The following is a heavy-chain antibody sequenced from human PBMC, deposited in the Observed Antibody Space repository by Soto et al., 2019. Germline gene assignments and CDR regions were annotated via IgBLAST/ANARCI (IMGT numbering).Heavy chain of an antibody. D-gene: IGHD1-7*01. CDR2: ISGSVGST. V-gene: IGHV3-23*01. CDR3: ARDRTIASRNLDD. J-gene: IGHJ4*02. CDR1: GFIFSDHA. Sequence: PGGSLRLSCEGSGFIFSDHAMGWVRQAPGKGLEWVSAISGSVGSTYYADSVKGRFTISRDNSKNTLYLQMNSLRDEDTAVYSCARDRTIASRNLDDWGQGALVTVSS.